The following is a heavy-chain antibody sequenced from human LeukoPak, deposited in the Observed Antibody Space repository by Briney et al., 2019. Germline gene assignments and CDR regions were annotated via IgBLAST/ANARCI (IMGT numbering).Heavy chain of an antibody. CDR1: GGSISSYY. CDR2: IYYSGST. D-gene: IGHD6-13*01. J-gene: IGHJ5*02. V-gene: IGHV4-59*08. CDR3: ASSSRSDFNWFDP. Sequence: SETLSLTCTVSGGSISSYYWSWIRQPPGKGLEWIGYIYYSGSTYYNPSLKSRVTISVDTSKNQFSLKLSSVTAADTAVYYCASSSRSDFNWFDPWGQGTLVTVSS.